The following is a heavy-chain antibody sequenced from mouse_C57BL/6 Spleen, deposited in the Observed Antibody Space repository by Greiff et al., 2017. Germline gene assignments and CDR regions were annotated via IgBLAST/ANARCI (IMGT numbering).Heavy chain of an antibody. Sequence: QVHVKQPGAELVKPGASVKLSCKASGYTFTSYWMQWVKQRPGQGLEWIGEIDPSDSYTNYNQKFKGKATLTVDTSSSTAYMQLSSLTSEDSAVYYCARRNGYRGFAYWGQGTLVTVSA. CDR3: ARRNGYRGFAY. CDR1: GYTFTSYW. V-gene: IGHV1-50*01. CDR2: IDPSDSYT. J-gene: IGHJ3*01. D-gene: IGHD2-2*01.